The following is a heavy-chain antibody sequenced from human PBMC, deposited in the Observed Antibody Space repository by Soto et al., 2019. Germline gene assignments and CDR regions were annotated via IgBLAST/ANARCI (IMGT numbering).Heavy chain of an antibody. V-gene: IGHV4-59*01. D-gene: IGHD6-13*01. J-gene: IGHJ5*01. CDR3: ARDKVPTAGPGSIWFGL. Sequence: SETLSLTCTVSCGSISSYYWSWIRQPPGKGLEWIGYIFYSGSTNYNPSLKSRVTISVDTSKNQLSLRLSSVTVADTAVYYCARDKVPTAGPGSIWFGLWGQGSLVTVS. CDR1: CGSISSYY. CDR2: IFYSGST.